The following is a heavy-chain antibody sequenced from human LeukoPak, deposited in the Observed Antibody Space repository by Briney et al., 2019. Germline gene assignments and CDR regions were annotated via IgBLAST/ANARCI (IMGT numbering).Heavy chain of an antibody. CDR1: GGSISSSSYY. Sequence: PSETLSLTCTVSGGSISSSSYYWGWIRQPPGKGLEWIGSIYYSGSTYYNPSLKSRVTISVDTSKNQLPLKLSSVTAADTAVYYCARTYGDFQYFDYWGQGTLVTVSS. V-gene: IGHV4-39*01. CDR2: IYYSGST. D-gene: IGHD4-17*01. CDR3: ARTYGDFQYFDY. J-gene: IGHJ4*02.